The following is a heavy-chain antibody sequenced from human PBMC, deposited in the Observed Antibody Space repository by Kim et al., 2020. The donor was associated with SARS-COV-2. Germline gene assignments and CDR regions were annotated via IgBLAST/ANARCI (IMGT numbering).Heavy chain of an antibody. CDR3: ARDPDTSGSNAFDY. J-gene: IGHJ4*02. D-gene: IGHD3-22*01. CDR1: GYSISSGYY. Sequence: SETLSLTCTVSGYSISSGYYWGWIRQPPGKGLEWVGSIFHSGTTYYNPSLRSRVSISLDMSKNQFSLKLSSVTAADTAVYYCARDPDTSGSNAFDYWGQGTLVTVSS. V-gene: IGHV4-38-2*02. CDR2: IFHSGTT.